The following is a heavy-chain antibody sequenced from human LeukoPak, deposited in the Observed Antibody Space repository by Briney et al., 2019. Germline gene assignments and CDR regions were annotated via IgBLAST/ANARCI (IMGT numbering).Heavy chain of an antibody. CDR2: INHSVGST. Sequence: ASVKVACKASGYTFTSYYMHCVRQATGQGLEWMGIINHSVGSTSYAQKFQGRVTMTRDTSTSTVYMELSSLRSEDTAVYYCARDLITMVRGVIRYYGMDVWGKGTTVTVSS. CDR3: ARDLITMVRGVIRYYGMDV. CDR1: GYTFTSYY. V-gene: IGHV1-46*01. D-gene: IGHD3-10*01. J-gene: IGHJ6*04.